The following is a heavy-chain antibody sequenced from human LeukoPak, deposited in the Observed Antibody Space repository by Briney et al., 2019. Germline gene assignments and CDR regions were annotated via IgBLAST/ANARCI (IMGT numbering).Heavy chain of an antibody. CDR1: GYTFTSYY. D-gene: IGHD3-3*01. CDR3: ARGRGTMSDY. J-gene: IGHJ4*02. Sequence: GASVKVSCKASGYTFTSYYMHWVRQATGQGLEWMGWMNPNSGNTGYAQKFQGRVTITRNTSISTAYMELSSLRSEDTAVYYCARGRGTMSDYWGQGTLVTVSS. CDR2: MNPNSGNT. V-gene: IGHV1-8*03.